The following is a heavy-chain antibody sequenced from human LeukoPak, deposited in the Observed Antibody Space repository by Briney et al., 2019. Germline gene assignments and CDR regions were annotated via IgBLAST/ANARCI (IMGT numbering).Heavy chain of an antibody. V-gene: IGHV3-15*01. Sequence: PGGSLRLSCADSEFTIRNHYVSWIRQAPGKGLEWVGHIKTKTDDGTTDYAAPVKGRFTISRDDSKNSLYLQMNSLKTEDTAVYYCARDLLRYNRNYRDVWGKGTTVTVSS. J-gene: IGHJ6*03. CDR2: IKTKTDDGTT. CDR1: EFTIRNHY. CDR3: ARDLLRYNRNYRDV. D-gene: IGHD1-14*01.